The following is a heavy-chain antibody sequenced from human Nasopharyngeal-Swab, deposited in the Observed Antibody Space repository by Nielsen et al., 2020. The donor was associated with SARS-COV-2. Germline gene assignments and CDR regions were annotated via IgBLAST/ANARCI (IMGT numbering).Heavy chain of an antibody. CDR2: IKQDGSEK. CDR3: ARDADSGSYAPVGMDV. D-gene: IGHD1-26*01. J-gene: IGHJ6*02. V-gene: IGHV3-7*01. Sequence: WIRQPPGKGLEWVANIKQDGSEKYYVDSVKGRFIISRDNAKNSLYLQMNSLRAEDTAVYYCARDADSGSYAPVGMDVWGQGTTVTVSS.